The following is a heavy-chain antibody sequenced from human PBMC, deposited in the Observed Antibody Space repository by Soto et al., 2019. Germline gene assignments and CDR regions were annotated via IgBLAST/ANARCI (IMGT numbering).Heavy chain of an antibody. J-gene: IGHJ4*02. D-gene: IGHD3-10*01. CDR1: GGSFSGYY. V-gene: IGHV4-34*01. Sequence: QVQLQQWGAGLLKPSETLSLTCAVYGGSFSGYYWSWIRQPPGKGLEWIGEINHSGSTNYNPSLKRLVTISVDTSKNQFSLKLSSVTAADTAVYYCARVKGPSTMVRGAIDYWGQGTLVTVSS. CDR3: ARVKGPSTMVRGAIDY. CDR2: INHSGST.